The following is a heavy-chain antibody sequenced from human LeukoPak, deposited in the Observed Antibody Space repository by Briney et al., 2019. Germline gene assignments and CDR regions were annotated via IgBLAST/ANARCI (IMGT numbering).Heavy chain of an antibody. CDR1: GLTFSSCG. CDR3: ARDRRDGYNKVLDY. J-gene: IGHJ4*02. CDR2: IWYDGSNE. Sequence: PGGSLRLSCAASGLTFSSCGMHWVRQAPGKGLEWVAVIWYDGSNEYYADSVKGRFTIFRDNSKNTLYLQMNSLRAEDTAVYYCARDRRDGYNKVLDYWGQGTLVTVSS. D-gene: IGHD5-24*01. V-gene: IGHV3-33*01.